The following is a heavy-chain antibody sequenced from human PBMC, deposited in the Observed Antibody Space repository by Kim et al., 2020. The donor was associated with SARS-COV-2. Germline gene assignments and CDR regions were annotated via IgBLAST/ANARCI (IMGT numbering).Heavy chain of an antibody. D-gene: IGHD3-22*01. V-gene: IGHV3-33*06. Sequence: GGSLRLSCAASGFTFSSYGMHWVRQAPGKGLEWVAVIWYDGSNKYYADSVKGRFTISRDNSKNTLYLQMNSLRAEDTAVYYCAKDLHYYDSSDNSQGDWFDPWGQGTLVTVSS. CDR3: AKDLHYYDSSDNSQGDWFDP. CDR2: IWYDGSNK. J-gene: IGHJ5*02. CDR1: GFTFSSYG.